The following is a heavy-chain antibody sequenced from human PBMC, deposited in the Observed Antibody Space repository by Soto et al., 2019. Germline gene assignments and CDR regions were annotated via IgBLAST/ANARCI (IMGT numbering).Heavy chain of an antibody. CDR3: AGGRFDLDYYGMDV. CDR1: GGSFSGYY. V-gene: IGHV4-34*01. D-gene: IGHD3-3*01. Sequence: SETLSLTCAVYGGSFSGYYWSWIRQPPGKGLEWIGEINHSGSTNYNPSLKSRVTISVETSKNQFSLKLSSVTAADTAVYYCAGGRFDLDYYGMDVWGQGTTVTVSS. CDR2: INHSGST. J-gene: IGHJ6*02.